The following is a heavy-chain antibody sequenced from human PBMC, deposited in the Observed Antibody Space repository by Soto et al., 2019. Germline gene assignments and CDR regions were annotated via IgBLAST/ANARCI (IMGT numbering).Heavy chain of an antibody. Sequence: QVQLVQSGAEVKKPGSSVKVSCKAPGGTFSSYAISWVRQAPGQGLEWMGGIIPIFGTANYAQKFQGRVTITADEGTSTGYMELSSLRSEDTAVYYCARSQGGSSSLDIYYYYYYGMDVWGQGTTVTVSS. J-gene: IGHJ6*02. CDR3: ARSQGGSSSLDIYYYYYYGMDV. CDR1: GGTFSSYA. CDR2: IIPIFGTA. D-gene: IGHD2-15*01. V-gene: IGHV1-69*01.